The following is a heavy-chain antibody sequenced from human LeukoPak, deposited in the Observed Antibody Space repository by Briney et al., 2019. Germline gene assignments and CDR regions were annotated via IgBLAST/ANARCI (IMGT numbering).Heavy chain of an antibody. CDR2: MNPNSGNT. J-gene: IGHJ4*02. CDR1: GYTFTSYD. D-gene: IGHD5-12*01. CDR3: ARGYSGYSAFDY. Sequence: GASVKVSCKASGYTFTSYDINWVRQATGQGLEWMGWMNPNSGNTGYAQKFQGRVTMTRNTSISTACMVLSSLRSEDTAVYYCARGYSGYSAFDYWGQGTLVTVSS. V-gene: IGHV1-8*01.